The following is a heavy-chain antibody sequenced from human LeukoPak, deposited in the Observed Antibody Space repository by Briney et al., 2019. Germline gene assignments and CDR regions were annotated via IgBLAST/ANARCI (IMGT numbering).Heavy chain of an antibody. Sequence: SQSLSLTCAISGDSVSINSAASNCIRQSPSSGLGWLERTYYKSKRYNDYAVSVKSRIPLNPDTYKNQFFLQLNSVTPEDAAVYYCARDRYDYIWGSYRRSGAFDIWGQGTMLTVSS. V-gene: IGHV6-1*01. CDR2: TYYKSKRYN. D-gene: IGHD3-16*02. J-gene: IGHJ3*02. CDR1: GDSVSINSAA. CDR3: ARDRYDYIWGSYRRSGAFDI.